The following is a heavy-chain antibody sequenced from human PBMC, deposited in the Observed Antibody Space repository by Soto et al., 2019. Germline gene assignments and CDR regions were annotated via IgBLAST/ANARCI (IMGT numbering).Heavy chain of an antibody. J-gene: IGHJ4*02. CDR2: LYYGRSA. V-gene: IGHV4-59*01. D-gene: IGHD3-22*01. Sequence: QVQLQESGPGRVKPSETLSLPSAVSGASISSFYCMWIRQPPGKGLESIGYLYYGRSANYNPSLKSRVTLSVDTSTNQCSLTLSSMTAADTAVYYCALRSMAVVPEYWGQGTLVTVSS. CDR3: ALRSMAVVPEY. CDR1: GASISSFY.